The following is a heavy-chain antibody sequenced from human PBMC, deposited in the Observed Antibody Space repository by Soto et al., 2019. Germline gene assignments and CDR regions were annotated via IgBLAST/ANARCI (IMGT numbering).Heavy chain of an antibody. CDR2: IWYDGSNK. CDR3: ARERGTYGSGSYSFDY. Sequence: GGSLRLACAASGFTFSSYGMHWARQAPGKGLEWVAVIWYDGSNKYYADSVKGRFTISRDNSKNTLYLQMNSLRAEDTAVYYCARERGTYGSGSYSFDYWGQGTLVTVSS. D-gene: IGHD3-10*01. CDR1: GFTFSSYG. V-gene: IGHV3-33*01. J-gene: IGHJ4*02.